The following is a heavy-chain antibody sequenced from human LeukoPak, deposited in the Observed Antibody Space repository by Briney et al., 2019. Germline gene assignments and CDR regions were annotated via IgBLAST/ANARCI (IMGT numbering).Heavy chain of an antibody. Sequence: SETLSLTCAVYGVSFSGCYWSWIRQPPGKGLEWIGEIYHSGSTNYNPSLKSRVTISVDKSKNQFSLKLSSVTAADTAVYYCARDSRGYSSSWYSAGMDVWGQGTTVTVSS. D-gene: IGHD6-13*01. J-gene: IGHJ6*02. CDR2: IYHSGST. CDR1: GVSFSGCY. CDR3: ARDSRGYSSSWYSAGMDV. V-gene: IGHV4-34*01.